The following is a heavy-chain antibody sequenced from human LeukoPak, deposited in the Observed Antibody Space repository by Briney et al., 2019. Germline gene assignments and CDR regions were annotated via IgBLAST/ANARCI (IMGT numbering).Heavy chain of an antibody. CDR1: GGSISSGGYY. D-gene: IGHD3-3*01. V-gene: IGHV4-30-2*01. CDR3: ARGDPIFGVVVSDY. CDR2: IYHSGST. J-gene: IGHJ4*02. Sequence: SETLSLTCTVSGGSISSGGYYWSWIRQPPGKGLEWIGYIYHSGSTYYNPSLKSRVTISVDRSKNQFSLKLSSVTAADTAVYYCARGDPIFGVVVSDYWGQGTLVTVS.